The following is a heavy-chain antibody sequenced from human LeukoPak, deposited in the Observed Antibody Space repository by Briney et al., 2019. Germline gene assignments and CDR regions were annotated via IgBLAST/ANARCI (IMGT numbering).Heavy chain of an antibody. V-gene: IGHV3-74*01. CDR1: GFTFSSYW. CDR2: INLEGSST. D-gene: IGHD6-19*01. CDR3: AKVQRDSSGWYEDY. Sequence: GGSLRLSCTISGFTFSSYWMHWVRQAPGKGLVWVSRINLEGSSTNYADSVKGRFTISRDNSKNTLYLQMNSLRAEDTAVYYCAKVQRDSSGWYEDYWGQGTLVTVSS. J-gene: IGHJ4*02.